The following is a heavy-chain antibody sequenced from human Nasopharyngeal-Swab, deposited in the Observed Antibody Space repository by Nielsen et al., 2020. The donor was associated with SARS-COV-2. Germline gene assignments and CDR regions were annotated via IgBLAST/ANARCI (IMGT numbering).Heavy chain of an antibody. Sequence: WIRQPPGKGLEWVSVIYSGGSTYYADSVKGRFTIPRDNSKNTLYLQMNSLRAEDTAVYYCARGYYDSLRWGQGTLVTVSS. V-gene: IGHV3-66*01. D-gene: IGHD3-22*01. J-gene: IGHJ4*02. CDR3: ARGYYDSLR. CDR2: IYSGGST.